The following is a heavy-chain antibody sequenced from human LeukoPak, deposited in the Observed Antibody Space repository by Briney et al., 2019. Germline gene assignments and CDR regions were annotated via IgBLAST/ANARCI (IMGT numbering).Heavy chain of an antibody. Sequence: ASVKVSCKASGYTFTSYYMHWVRQAPGRGLGWMGKINPSGGSTSYAQKFQGRVTMTRDTSTSTVYMELSSLRSEDTAVYYCARDMSNPGGHDYWGQGTLVTVSS. CDR1: GYTFTSYY. CDR2: INPSGGST. J-gene: IGHJ4*02. D-gene: IGHD5/OR15-5a*01. CDR3: ARDMSNPGGHDY. V-gene: IGHV1-46*01.